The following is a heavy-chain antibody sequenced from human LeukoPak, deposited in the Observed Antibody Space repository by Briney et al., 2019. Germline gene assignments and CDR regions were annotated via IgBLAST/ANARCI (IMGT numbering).Heavy chain of an antibody. D-gene: IGHD4-17*01. V-gene: IGHV3-21*01. CDR2: ISSGSSAI. Sequence: GGSLRLSCAASGFTFSSYSMNWVRQAPGKGLEWVSIISSGSSAIFSADALKGRFTISRGDAKDLLYLDMSSLRAEDTAVYYCARGHTAVTRHFDFWGQGTLVTVSS. CDR3: ARGHTAVTRHFDF. CDR1: GFTFSSYS. J-gene: IGHJ4*02.